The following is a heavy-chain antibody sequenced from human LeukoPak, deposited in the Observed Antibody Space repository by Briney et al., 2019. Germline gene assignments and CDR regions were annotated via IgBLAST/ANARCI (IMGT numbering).Heavy chain of an antibody. V-gene: IGHV1-69*05. J-gene: IGHJ4*02. CDR3: ASGEYSGYDDLRLDY. CDR2: IIPIFGTA. Sequence: SVKVSCKASGGTFSSYAISWVRQAPGQGLEWMGGIIPIFGTANYAQKFQGRVTITTDESTSTAYMELSSLRSEDTAVYYCASGEYSGYDDLRLDYWGQGTQVTVSS. D-gene: IGHD5-12*01. CDR1: GGTFSSYA.